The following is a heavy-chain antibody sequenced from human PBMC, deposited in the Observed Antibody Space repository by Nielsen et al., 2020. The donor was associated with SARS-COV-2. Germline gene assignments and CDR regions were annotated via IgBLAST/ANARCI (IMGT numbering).Heavy chain of an antibody. V-gene: IGHV3-23*01. D-gene: IGHD4-17*01. CDR2: ISGSGGST. Sequence: GESLKISCAASGFTFSSYAMSWVRQAPGKGLEWVSAISGSGGSTYYADSVKGRFTISRDNSKNTLYLQRNSLRAEDTAVYYCAKAAYGDHGGVSFDYWGQGTLVTVSS. CDR1: GFTFSSYA. J-gene: IGHJ4*02. CDR3: AKAAYGDHGGVSFDY.